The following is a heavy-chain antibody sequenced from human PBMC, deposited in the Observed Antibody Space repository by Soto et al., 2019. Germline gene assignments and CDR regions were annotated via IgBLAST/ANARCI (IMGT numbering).Heavy chain of an antibody. D-gene: IGHD2-2*01. CDR1: GFAFSNYS. V-gene: IGHV3-48*01. CDR3: ARMTSSLSPGR. J-gene: IGHJ4*02. CDR2: IRSSGSPT. Sequence: EEQLVESGGGLVQPGGSLRLSCVGSGFAFSNYSMNWVRQAPGKGLEWVSYIRSSGSPTYYAGSVKGRFTISRDNAKKSLYLQMNSLRAEDTAVYCCARMTSSLSPGRWGQGTLVTVSS.